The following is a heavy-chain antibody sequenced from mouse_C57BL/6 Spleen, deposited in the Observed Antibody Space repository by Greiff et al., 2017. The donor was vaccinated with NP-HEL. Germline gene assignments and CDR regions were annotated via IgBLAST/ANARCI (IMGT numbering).Heavy chain of an antibody. V-gene: IGHV1-19*01. D-gene: IGHD1-1*01. Sequence: EVQLQQSGPVLVKPGASVKMSCKASGYTFTDYYMNWVKQSHGKSLEWIGVINPYNGGTSYNQKFKGKATLTVDKSSSTDYMELNSLTSEDSAGYYCEREGENYYGSLAYWGQGTLVTVSA. CDR1: GYTFTDYY. CDR2: INPYNGGT. CDR3: EREGENYYGSLAY. J-gene: IGHJ3*01.